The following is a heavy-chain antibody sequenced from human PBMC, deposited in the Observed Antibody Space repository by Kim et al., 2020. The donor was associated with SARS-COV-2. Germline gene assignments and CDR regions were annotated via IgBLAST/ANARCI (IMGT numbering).Heavy chain of an antibody. CDR2: IYPGDSDT. CDR3: TLNGDLTYNVLDV. V-gene: IGHV5-51*01. CDR1: GYKFPDYW. Sequence: ESLKISCKGSGYKFPDYWIGWVRQMPGKGLEWMGIIYPGDSDTRYSASFQGQVTISADKSINTAYLMWNDLKASDTAIYYCTLNGDLTYNVLDVWGQGTPVTVSS. D-gene: IGHD2-21*02. J-gene: IGHJ6*02.